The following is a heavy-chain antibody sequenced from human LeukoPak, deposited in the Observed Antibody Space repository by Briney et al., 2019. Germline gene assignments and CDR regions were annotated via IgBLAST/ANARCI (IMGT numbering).Heavy chain of an antibody. CDR1: GGSISSSNW. Sequence: SGTLSLTCAVSGGSISSSNWWSWVRQPPGKGLEWIGEIYHSGSTNYNPSLKSRVTISVDKSKDQFSLKLSSVTAADTAVYYCASVLGYCSSTSCHGYFQHWGQGTLVTVSS. D-gene: IGHD2-2*01. CDR2: IYHSGST. V-gene: IGHV4-4*02. J-gene: IGHJ1*01. CDR3: ASVLGYCSSTSCHGYFQH.